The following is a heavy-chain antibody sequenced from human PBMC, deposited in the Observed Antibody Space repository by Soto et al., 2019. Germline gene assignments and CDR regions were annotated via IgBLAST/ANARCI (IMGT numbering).Heavy chain of an antibody. CDR2: ISGSGGST. V-gene: IGHV3-23*01. CDR3: AKVDRDSSGNAFDI. CDR1: GLTFSSYA. J-gene: IGHJ3*02. Sequence: GGSMGISCAASGLTFSSYAMSWVRQAPGKGLEWVSAISGSGGSTYYADSVKGRFTISRDNSKNTLYLQMNSLRAEDTAVYYCAKVDRDSSGNAFDIWGQGTMVTVSS. D-gene: IGHD3-22*01.